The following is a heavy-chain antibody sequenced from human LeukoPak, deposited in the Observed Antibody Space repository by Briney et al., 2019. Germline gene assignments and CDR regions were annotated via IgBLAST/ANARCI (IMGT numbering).Heavy chain of an antibody. CDR3: ARYRYYGSGSYYKAPIDQRGYYYMDV. D-gene: IGHD3-10*01. CDR2: IIPILGIA. CDR1: GGTFSSYA. V-gene: IGHV1-69*04. Sequence: GSSVKVSCKASGGTFSSYAISWVRQAPGQGLEWMGRIIPILGIANYAQKFQGRVTITADKSTSTAYMELSSLRSEDTAVYYCARYRYYGSGSYYKAPIDQRGYYYMDVWGKGTTVTVSS. J-gene: IGHJ6*03.